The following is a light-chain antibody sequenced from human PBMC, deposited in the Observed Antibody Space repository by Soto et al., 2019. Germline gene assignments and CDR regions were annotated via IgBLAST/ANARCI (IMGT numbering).Light chain of an antibody. CDR2: DDS. Sequence: SYELTQPPSVSVAPGQTARITCGGNNIGGKSVHWYQQKPGQAPVLVVYDDSDRPSGIPDRCSGSNSGDTATVTIRRVEAGDEADYYCHVWDSSSDYYVFGTGTKVTVL. CDR1: NIGGKS. V-gene: IGLV3-21*02. CDR3: HVWDSSSDYYV. J-gene: IGLJ1*01.